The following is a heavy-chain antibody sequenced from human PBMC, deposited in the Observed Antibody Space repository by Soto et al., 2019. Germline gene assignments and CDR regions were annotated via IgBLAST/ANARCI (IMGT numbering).Heavy chain of an antibody. J-gene: IGHJ4*02. CDR2: ISKDGSHK. CDR1: GSSFSRYA. Sequence: PGGSLRLSCAASGSSFSRYAIHWVRQAPGKGLEWVAVISKDGSHKYYLDSVKGRFTISRDNSKNILYLQMNSLRDEDTAVYYCARSRSGAVADSFDFWGQGTLVTVSS. D-gene: IGHD3-10*01. CDR3: ARSRSGAVADSFDF. V-gene: IGHV3-30*04.